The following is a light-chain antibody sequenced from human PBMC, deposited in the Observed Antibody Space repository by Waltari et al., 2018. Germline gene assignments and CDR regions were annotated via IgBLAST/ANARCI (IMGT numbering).Light chain of an antibody. CDR3: MQALRTPLA. J-gene: IGKJ5*01. CDR2: FAS. CDR1: QNLLHSYGHYR. Sequence: TQSHPPLSLPPGPPASITCRSSQNLLHSYGHYRLDWYLQRTGQSPQLLIYFASRRASGVPDRFSGSGSGTNFTLEISRVEAEDVGVYYCMQALRTPLAFGQGTRLEIK. V-gene: IGKV2-28*01.